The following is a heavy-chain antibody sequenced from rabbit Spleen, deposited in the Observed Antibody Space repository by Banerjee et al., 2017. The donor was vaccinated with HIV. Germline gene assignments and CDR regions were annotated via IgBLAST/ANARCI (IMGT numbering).Heavy chain of an antibody. V-gene: IGHV1S40*01. J-gene: IGHJ6*01. D-gene: IGHD7-1*01. CDR1: GFSSSSSYW. CDR3: ARFYSGYGDFGYAAM. Sequence: QSLEESGGDLVKPGASLTLTCTASGFSSSSSYWICWVRQAPGKGLEWIACIYAGSSDSTNYASWAKGRFTISKTSSTTVTLQMTSLTAADTATYFCARFYSGYGDFGYAAMWGPGTLVTVS. CDR2: IYAGSSDST.